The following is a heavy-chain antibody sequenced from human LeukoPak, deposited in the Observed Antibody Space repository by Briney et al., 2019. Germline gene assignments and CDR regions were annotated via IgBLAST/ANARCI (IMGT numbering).Heavy chain of an antibody. CDR3: ARSLATSPTPTFDY. D-gene: IGHD3-3*02. CDR1: GFTFSDYY. Sequence: EGSLRLSCAASGFTFSDYYMSWIRQAPGKGLEWVSYISSSSSYTNYADSVEGRFTISRDNVKNSLYLQMNSLRADDTAVYYCARSLATSPTPTFDYWGQGTLVTVSS. J-gene: IGHJ4*02. CDR2: ISSSSSYT. V-gene: IGHV3-11*06.